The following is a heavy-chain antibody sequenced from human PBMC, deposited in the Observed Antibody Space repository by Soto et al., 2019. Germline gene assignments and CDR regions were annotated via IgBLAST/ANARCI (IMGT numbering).Heavy chain of an antibody. Sequence: ASVKVSCKASGYTFTGYYMHWVRQAPGQGLEWMGWINPNSGGTNYAQKFQGWVTMTRDTSISTAYMELSRLRSDDTAVYYCAREMVAAPTYYYYYYGMDVWGQGTTVTVS. V-gene: IGHV1-2*04. J-gene: IGHJ6*02. D-gene: IGHD6-13*01. CDR3: AREMVAAPTYYYYYYGMDV. CDR1: GYTFTGYY. CDR2: INPNSGGT.